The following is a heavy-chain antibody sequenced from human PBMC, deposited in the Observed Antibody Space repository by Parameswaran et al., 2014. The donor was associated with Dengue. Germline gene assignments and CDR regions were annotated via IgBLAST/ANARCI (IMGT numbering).Heavy chain of an antibody. CDR2: IYWNDDK. J-gene: IGHJ3*02. Sequence: WIRQPPGKALEWLALIYWNDDKRYSPSLKSRLTITKDTSKNQVVLTMTNMDPVDTATYYCAHPHSSGYLGAFDIWGQGTMVTVSS. V-gene: IGHV2-5*01. CDR3: AHPHSSGYLGAFDI. D-gene: IGHD3-22*01.